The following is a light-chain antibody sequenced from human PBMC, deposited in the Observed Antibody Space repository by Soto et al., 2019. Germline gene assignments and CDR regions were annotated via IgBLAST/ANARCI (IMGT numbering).Light chain of an antibody. CDR1: QSLVFSDGNAH. CDR3: MQATHWPPT. V-gene: IGKV2-30*01. J-gene: IGKJ1*01. CDR2: RAS. Sequence: DVVMTQSPLSLPVTLGQPASISCKSSQSLVFSDGNAHLNWFQQRPGQSPRRLIYRASNRDSGVPDIFSGSWSGTDFKLQINGVEAEDVGVYYCMQATHWPPTFGRGTRVEIK.